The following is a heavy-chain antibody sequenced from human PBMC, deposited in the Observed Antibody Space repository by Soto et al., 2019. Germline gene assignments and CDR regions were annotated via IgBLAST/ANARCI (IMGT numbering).Heavy chain of an antibody. V-gene: IGHV3-30-3*01. D-gene: IGHD2-2*01. J-gene: IGHJ3*02. CDR3: ARERFCISTRCPEDAFDI. Sequence: GGSLRLSCAASGFTFSSYAMHWVRQAPGKGLEWVAVISYDGSNKYYADSVKGRFTISRDNSKNTLYLQMNRLRAEDTAVYYFARERFCISTRCPEDAFDIWGQGTMVTVSS. CDR1: GFTFSSYA. CDR2: ISYDGSNK.